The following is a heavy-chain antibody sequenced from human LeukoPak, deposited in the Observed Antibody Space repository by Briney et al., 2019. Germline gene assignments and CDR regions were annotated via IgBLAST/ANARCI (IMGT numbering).Heavy chain of an antibody. V-gene: IGHV4-30-4*01. CDR3: ARAGVWFGEGYFDY. J-gene: IGHJ4*02. CDR2: IYYSGST. D-gene: IGHD3-10*01. Sequence: SETLSLTCTVSGGSISSGDYYWSWIRQPPGKGLEWIGYIYYSGSTYYNPSLKSRVTISVDTSKNQFSLKLSSVTAADTAVYHCARAGVWFGEGYFDYWGQGTLVTVSS. CDR1: GGSISSGDYY.